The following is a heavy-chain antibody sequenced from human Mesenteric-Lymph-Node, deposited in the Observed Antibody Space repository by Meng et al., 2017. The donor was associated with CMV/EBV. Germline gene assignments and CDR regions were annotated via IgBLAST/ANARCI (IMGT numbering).Heavy chain of an antibody. D-gene: IGHD2-8*02. Sequence: SETLSLTCTVSGYSISSGYYWGWIRQPPGKGLEWIGSIYHSGSTYYNPSLKSRVTISVDTSKNRFSLKLTSVTAADTAVYYCARGRYCTDTSCYFDYWGRGALVTVSS. CDR3: ARGRYCTDTSCYFDY. V-gene: IGHV4-38-2*02. CDR1: GYSISSGYY. CDR2: IYHSGST. J-gene: IGHJ4*02.